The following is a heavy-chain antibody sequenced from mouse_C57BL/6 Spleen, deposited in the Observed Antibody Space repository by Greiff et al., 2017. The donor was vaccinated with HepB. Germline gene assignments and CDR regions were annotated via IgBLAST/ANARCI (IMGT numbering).Heavy chain of an antibody. J-gene: IGHJ3*01. Sequence: EVQLQQSGPELVKPGASVKISCKASGYTFTDYYMNWVKQSHGKSLEWIGDINPNNGGTSYNQKFKGKATLTVDKSSSTAYMELRSLTSEDSAVYYCAGEKAGFAYWGQGTLVTVSA. V-gene: IGHV1-26*01. CDR2: INPNNGGT. CDR1: GYTFTDYY. CDR3: AGEKAGFAY.